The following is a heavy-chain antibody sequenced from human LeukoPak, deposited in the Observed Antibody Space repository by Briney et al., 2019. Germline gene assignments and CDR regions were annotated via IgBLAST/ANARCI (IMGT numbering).Heavy chain of an antibody. D-gene: IGHD3-10*01. CDR3: ARRLMVRGVLHFYHYYGLDV. J-gene: IGHJ6*02. V-gene: IGHV3-15*01. Sequence: GGSLRLSCAASGFTFSDAWMSWVRQAPGKGLEWVGRIKSKSDGGTTDYAAPVKGRFTISRDDSKNTLYLQMNSLRAEDTAVYYCARRLMVRGVLHFYHYYGLDVWGQGTTVTVSS. CDR2: IKSKSDGGTT. CDR1: GFTFSDAW.